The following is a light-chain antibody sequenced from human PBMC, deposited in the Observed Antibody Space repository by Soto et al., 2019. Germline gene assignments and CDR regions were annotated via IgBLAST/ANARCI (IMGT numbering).Light chain of an antibody. CDR1: SSDIGAGFD. CDR3: QSYENSRTGFYV. V-gene: IGLV1-40*01. CDR2: GNT. Sequence: QLVLTQPPSVSGAPGQRVTISCTGSSSDIGAGFDVHWYQHLPGTAPKLLIYGNTNRHSGVPGRFSGSKSGTSASLVITGLQAEDESDYYCQSYENSRTGFYVFGTGTKVTVL. J-gene: IGLJ1*01.